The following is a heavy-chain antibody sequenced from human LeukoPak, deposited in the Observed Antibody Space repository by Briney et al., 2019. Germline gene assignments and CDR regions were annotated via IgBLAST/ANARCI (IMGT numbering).Heavy chain of an antibody. V-gene: IGHV1-58*02. D-gene: IGHD5-18*01. CDR2: IVVRSGNT. Sequence: SLNASCKLSGFTFTIAAMEWVRHSREQRIGLIGSIVVRSGNTNYAQKFQERVTITRDMSTSTAYMELSSLRSEDTAVYYCAAVSLGGYSYGSDAFDIWGQGTMVTVSS. CDR3: AAVSLGGYSYGSDAFDI. CDR1: GFTFTIAA. J-gene: IGHJ3*02.